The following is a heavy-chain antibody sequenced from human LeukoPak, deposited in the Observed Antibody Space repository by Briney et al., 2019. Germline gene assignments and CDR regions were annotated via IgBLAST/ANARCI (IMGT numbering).Heavy chain of an antibody. V-gene: IGHV4-59*12. Sequence: PSETLSLTCTVSGGSISSYYWTWIRQPPGKGLEWIGYIYYSGSTDYNPSLKSRVTISVDTSKNQFSLKLSSVTAADTAVYYCARGSRGRNWFDPWGQGTLVTVSS. CDR2: IYYSGST. J-gene: IGHJ5*02. CDR3: ARGSRGRNWFDP. CDR1: GGSISSYY.